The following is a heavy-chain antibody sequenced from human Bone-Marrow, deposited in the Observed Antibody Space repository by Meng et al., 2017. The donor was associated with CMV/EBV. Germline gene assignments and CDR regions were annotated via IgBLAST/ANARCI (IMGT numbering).Heavy chain of an antibody. V-gene: IGHV3-7*03. J-gene: IGHJ4*02. CDR2: IKQDGSEK. D-gene: IGHD2-2*01. Sequence: GESLKISCAASGFTFSSYWMSWVRQAPGKGLEWVANIKQDGSEKYYVDSVKGRFTISRDNAKNSLFLQMNSLRAEDTALYYCAKGFCSSTSCYFYYWGQGTLVTVSS. CDR1: GFTFSSYW. CDR3: AKGFCSSTSCYFYY.